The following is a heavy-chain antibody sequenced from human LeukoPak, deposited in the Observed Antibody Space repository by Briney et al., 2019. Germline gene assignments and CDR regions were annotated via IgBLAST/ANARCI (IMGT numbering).Heavy chain of an antibody. CDR3: AKDRSRVLWFGELLNY. D-gene: IGHD3-10*01. V-gene: IGHV3-30*18. CDR1: GFTFSSYG. CDR2: ISYDGSNK. J-gene: IGHJ4*02. Sequence: GGSLRLSCAASGFTFSSYGMHWVRQAPGKGLEWVAVISYDGSNKYYADSVKGRFTISRDNSKNTLYLQMNSLRAEDTAVYYCAKDRSRVLWFGELLNYWGQGTLVTVSS.